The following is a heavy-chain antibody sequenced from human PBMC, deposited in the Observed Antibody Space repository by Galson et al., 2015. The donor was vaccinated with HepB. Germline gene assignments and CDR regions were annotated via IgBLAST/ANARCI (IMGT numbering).Heavy chain of an antibody. V-gene: IGHV1-18*04. Sequence: SVKVSCKASGYTFTSYGISWVRQAPGQGLEWMGWISAYNGNTNYAQKLQGRVTMTTDTSTSTAYMELRSLRSDDTAVYYCARAPRYGSGSYYNSLNDYWGQGTLVTVSS. CDR2: ISAYNGNT. D-gene: IGHD3-10*01. CDR1: GYTFTSYG. CDR3: ARAPRYGSGSYYNSLNDY. J-gene: IGHJ4*02.